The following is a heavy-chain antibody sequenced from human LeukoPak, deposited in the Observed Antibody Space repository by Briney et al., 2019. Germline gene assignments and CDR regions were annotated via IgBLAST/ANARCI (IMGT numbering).Heavy chain of an antibody. J-gene: IGHJ6*03. V-gene: IGHV3-11*01. CDR1: GVTFSDYY. D-gene: IGHD3-3*01. CDR3: ARVMAWFTSYYYYYYMDV. Sequence: PGGSLRLSCAASGVTFSDYYMSWIRQAPGKGLEWVSCVSSSGSTIYYADSVKGRLTLSRDNAKNSLYLQMNSLRAEDTAVYYCARVMAWFTSYYYYYYMDVWGKGTTVTVSS. CDR2: VSSSGSTI.